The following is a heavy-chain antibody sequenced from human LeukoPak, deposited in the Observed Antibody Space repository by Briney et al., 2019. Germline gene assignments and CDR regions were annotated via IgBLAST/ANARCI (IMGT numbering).Heavy chain of an antibody. CDR2: IYYSGST. V-gene: IGHV4-59*08. J-gene: IGHJ5*02. D-gene: IGHD5-18*01. CDR1: GGSISSYY. Sequence: SETLSLTCTVSGGSISSYYWSWIRQPPGKGLEWIGYIYYSGSTNYNPSLKSRVTISVDTSKNQFSLKLSSVTAADTAVYYCARPRGLQYSYGSEGWFDPWGQGTLVTVSS. CDR3: ARPRGLQYSYGSEGWFDP.